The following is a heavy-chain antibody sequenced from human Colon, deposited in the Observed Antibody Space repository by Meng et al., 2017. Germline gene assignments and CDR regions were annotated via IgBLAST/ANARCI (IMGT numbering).Heavy chain of an antibody. D-gene: IGHD4-17*01. J-gene: IGHJ5*02. V-gene: IGHV4-30-4*01. CDR3: ARDRKHYGERGWFDP. CDR2: IYYSGST. CDR1: GGSISSGDYY. Sequence: HPQRTGARRVQPSQTLSPTSTVSGGSISSGDYYWSWIRQPPGKGLEWIGYIYYSGSTYSNASLKSRVTISIDRSKNQFSLKLSSVTAADTAVYYCARDRKHYGERGWFDPWGQGTLVTVSS.